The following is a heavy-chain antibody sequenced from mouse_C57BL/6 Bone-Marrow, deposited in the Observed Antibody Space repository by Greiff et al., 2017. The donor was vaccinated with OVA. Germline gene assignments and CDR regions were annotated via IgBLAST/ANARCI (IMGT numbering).Heavy chain of an antibody. CDR1: GFTFSDYG. V-gene: IGHV5-17*01. Sequence: EVKLVESGGGLVKPGGSLKLSCAASGFTFSDYGMHWVRQAPEKGLEWVAYISSGSSTIYYADTVQGRCTISRANAKNTLFLQMTSLRSEDTAMYYCARLYYYAMDYWGQGTSVTVSS. J-gene: IGHJ4*01. CDR2: ISSGSSTI. CDR3: ARLYYYAMDY.